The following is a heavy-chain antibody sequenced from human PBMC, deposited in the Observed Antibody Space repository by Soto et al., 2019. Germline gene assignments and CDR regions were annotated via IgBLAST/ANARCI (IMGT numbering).Heavy chain of an antibody. V-gene: IGHV3-21*01. J-gene: IGHJ4*02. CDR2: ISSSSSYI. D-gene: IGHD6-13*01. Sequence: EVQLVESGGGLVKPGGSLRLSCAASGFTFSSYSMNWVRQAPGKGLEWVSSISSSSSYIYYADSVKGRFTISRDNAKNSLYLQMNSLRAEDTAVYYCARDQRGSSSWSLGVFDYWGQGTLVTVSS. CDR3: ARDQRGSSSWSLGVFDY. CDR1: GFTFSSYS.